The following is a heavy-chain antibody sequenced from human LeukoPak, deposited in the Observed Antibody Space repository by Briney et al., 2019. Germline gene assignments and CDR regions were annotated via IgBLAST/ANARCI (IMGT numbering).Heavy chain of an antibody. Sequence: SETLSLTCTVSGGSISSGGYYWSWIRQPPGKGLEWVGYIYSSGTTNYNPSLKSRVTISVDTSKNQFSLRLTSVTAADTAVYYCARHGPSNWGSWYFDRWGRGTLVTVSS. D-gene: IGHD7-27*01. V-gene: IGHV4-61*08. J-gene: IGHJ2*01. CDR1: GGSISSGGYY. CDR2: IYSSGTT. CDR3: ARHGPSNWGSWYFDR.